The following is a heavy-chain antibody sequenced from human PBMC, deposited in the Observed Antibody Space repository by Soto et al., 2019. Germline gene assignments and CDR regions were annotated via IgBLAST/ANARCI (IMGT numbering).Heavy chain of an antibody. V-gene: IGHV1-8*01. CDR1: GYSYTSYD. J-gene: IGHJ6*03. D-gene: IGHD3-3*01. Sequence: ASVKVSCKASGYSYTSYDINWVRQATEQGLEWMGWMNPNSGNTGYAQKFQGRVTMTRNTSISTAYMELSSLRSEDTAVYYCARSLPDDFWSGYYTGRNYYYYMDVWGKGTTVTVSS. CDR3: ARSLPDDFWSGYYTGRNYYYYMDV. CDR2: MNPNSGNT.